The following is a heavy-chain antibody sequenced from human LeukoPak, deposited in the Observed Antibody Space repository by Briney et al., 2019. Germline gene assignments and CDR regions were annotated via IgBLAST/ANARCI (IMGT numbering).Heavy chain of an antibody. Sequence: PGGSLRLSCAASGFTFSSYWMHWVRQAPGKGLVWVSRINTDGSSTSYADSVKGRFTISRDNAKNMLYLQMNSLRAEDTAVYYCARDGYSSSWYDYYYMDVWGKGTTVTVSS. CDR1: GFTFSSYW. V-gene: IGHV3-74*01. J-gene: IGHJ6*03. CDR2: INTDGSST. D-gene: IGHD6-13*01. CDR3: ARDGYSSSWYDYYYMDV.